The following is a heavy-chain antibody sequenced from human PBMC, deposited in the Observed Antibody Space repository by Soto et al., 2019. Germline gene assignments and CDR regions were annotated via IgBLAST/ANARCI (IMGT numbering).Heavy chain of an antibody. J-gene: IGHJ4*02. CDR3: ARLLLVATIQ. Sequence: PSETLSLTCTVSGGSISSSSYYWGWIRQPPGKGLEWIGSIYYSGSTYYNPSLKSRVTISVDTSKNQFSLKLSSVTAADTAVYYCARLLLVATIQWGQGTLVTVSS. V-gene: IGHV4-39*01. CDR2: IYYSGST. CDR1: GGSISSSSYY. D-gene: IGHD5-12*01.